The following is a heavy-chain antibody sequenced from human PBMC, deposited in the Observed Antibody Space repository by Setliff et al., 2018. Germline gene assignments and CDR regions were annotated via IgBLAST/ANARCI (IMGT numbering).Heavy chain of an antibody. D-gene: IGHD3-16*01. Sequence: VASVKVSCKASGYTFTGYYIHWVRQAPGQGLEWMGWINTNTGNPTYAQGFTGRFVFSLDTSVSTAYLQISSLKAEDTAVYYCASRGTSNGYYYYMDVWGKGTTVTVS. CDR3: ASRGTSNGYYYYMDV. CDR2: INTNTGNP. V-gene: IGHV7-4-1*02. CDR1: GYTFTGYY. J-gene: IGHJ6*03.